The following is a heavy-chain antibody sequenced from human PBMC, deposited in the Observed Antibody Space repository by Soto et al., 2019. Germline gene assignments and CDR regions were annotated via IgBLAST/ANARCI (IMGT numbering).Heavy chain of an antibody. CDR2: IYWDDDK. Sequence: QITLKESGPTLVKPTQTLTLTCTFSGFSLSSTRVAVGWIRQPPGKALEWLALIYWDDDKRYSPFLKSRLTITKDTSKNQVVLTMTNMDPVDTATYHCAHSVVAGLGYYFDYWGQGTLATVSS. V-gene: IGHV2-5*02. CDR3: AHSVVAGLGYYFDY. J-gene: IGHJ4*02. D-gene: IGHD6-19*01. CDR1: GFSLSSTRVA.